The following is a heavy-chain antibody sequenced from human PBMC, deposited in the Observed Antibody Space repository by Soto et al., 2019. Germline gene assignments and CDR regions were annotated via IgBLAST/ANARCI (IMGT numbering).Heavy chain of an antibody. D-gene: IGHD3-10*01. J-gene: IGHJ4*02. V-gene: IGHV4-59*01. CDR1: GDSISGYY. Sequence: QVQLQASGPGVVKPSETLSLICSISGDSISGYYWSWIRQPPGKGLERIGYIYHSDCTNTRDNTALESRVTISVDTSKYQVSLSLLSVTAADTGLYYCARGTFTFGPGIFDLWGPGTQVIAS. CDR2: IYHSDCT. CDR3: ARGTFTFGPGIFDL.